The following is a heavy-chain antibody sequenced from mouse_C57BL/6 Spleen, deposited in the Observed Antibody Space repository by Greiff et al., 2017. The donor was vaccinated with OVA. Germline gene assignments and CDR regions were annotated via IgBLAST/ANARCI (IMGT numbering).Heavy chain of an antibody. CDR2: IYPGSGST. CDR1: GYTFTSYW. CDR3: ARGWLLPYAMDY. Sequence: QVQLKQSGAELVKPGASVKMSCKASGYTFTSYWITWVKQRPGQGLEWIGDIYPGSGSTNYNEKFKSKATLTVDTSSSTAYMQLSSLTSEDSAVYYCARGWLLPYAMDYWGQGTSVTVSS. V-gene: IGHV1-55*01. J-gene: IGHJ4*01. D-gene: IGHD2-3*01.